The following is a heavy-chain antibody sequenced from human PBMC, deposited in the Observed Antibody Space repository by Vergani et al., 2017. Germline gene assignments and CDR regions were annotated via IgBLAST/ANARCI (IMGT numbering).Heavy chain of an antibody. CDR1: GFSFRTFS. CDR3: ARGLGSITVTPARPENRFDP. CDR2: ISPDGRTT. Sequence: DVDLVESGGGFVQPGGSRRLSCAASGFSFRTFSMFWVRQPPGKGLAWVSKISPDGRTTEYADSVRGRFTISRDNANSMLYLQMNSLRTEDTAFYYCARGLGSITVTPARPENRFDPWGQGTLVTVSS. J-gene: IGHJ5*02. D-gene: IGHD4-17*01. V-gene: IGHV3-74*03.